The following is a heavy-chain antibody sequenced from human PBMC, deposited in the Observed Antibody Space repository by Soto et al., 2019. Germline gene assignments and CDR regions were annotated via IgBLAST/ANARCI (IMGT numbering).Heavy chain of an antibody. J-gene: IGHJ6*02. CDR1: GYTFTSYA. D-gene: IGHD2-15*01. CDR3: ARSYCSGGSCYAHYYYYGMDV. CDR2: INAGNGNT. V-gene: IGHV1-3*01. Sequence: ASVKVSCKASGYTFTSYAMHWVRQAPGQRLEWMGWINAGNGNTKYSQKFQGRVTITRDTSASTAYMELSSLRSEDTAVYYCARSYCSGGSCYAHYYYYGMDVWGQGTTVIVSS.